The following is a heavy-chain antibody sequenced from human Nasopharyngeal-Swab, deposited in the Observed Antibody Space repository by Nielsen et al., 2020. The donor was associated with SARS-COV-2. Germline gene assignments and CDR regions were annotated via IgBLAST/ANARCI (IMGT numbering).Heavy chain of an antibody. CDR1: GFTFSGSA. CDR3: TRRPYDSSGYYYYYMDV. J-gene: IGHJ6*03. CDR2: IRSKVNSYAT. Sequence: GGSLRLSCAASGFTFSGSAIHWVRQASGQGLEWVGRIRSKVNSYATAYGASVNGRFTISRDDSTNTAYLQMNSLKTGDTAVYYCTRRPYDSSGYYYYYMDVWGKGTTVTVSS. V-gene: IGHV3-73*01. D-gene: IGHD3-22*01.